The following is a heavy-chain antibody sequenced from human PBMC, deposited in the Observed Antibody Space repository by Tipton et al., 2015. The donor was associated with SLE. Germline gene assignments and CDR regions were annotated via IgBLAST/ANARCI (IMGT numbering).Heavy chain of an antibody. CDR2: IYSGGST. J-gene: IGHJ4*02. Sequence: SLRLSCVVSGFIVSSNYMSWVRQAPGKGLEWVSVIYSGGSTYYADSVKGRFTISRDNSKNTLYLQMNSLRAEDTAVYYCAKIGGPDYWGQGTLVTVSS. D-gene: IGHD1-26*01. CDR3: AKIGGPDY. V-gene: IGHV3-53*05. CDR1: GFIVSSNY.